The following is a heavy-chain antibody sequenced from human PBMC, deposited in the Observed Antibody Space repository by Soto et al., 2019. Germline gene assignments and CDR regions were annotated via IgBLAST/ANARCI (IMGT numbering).Heavy chain of an antibody. CDR3: ATGGHYYDSSGYSDY. J-gene: IGHJ4*02. CDR2: ISYDGSNK. V-gene: IGHV3-30-3*01. Sequence: QVQLVESGGGVVQPGRSLRLSCAASGLTFSSYAMHWVRQAPGQGLEWVAVISYDGSNKYYADSVKGRFTISRDNSKNSLYLQMNTLRAEDTAVYYCATGGHYYDSSGYSDYWGQGTLVTVSS. CDR1: GLTFSSYA. D-gene: IGHD3-22*01.